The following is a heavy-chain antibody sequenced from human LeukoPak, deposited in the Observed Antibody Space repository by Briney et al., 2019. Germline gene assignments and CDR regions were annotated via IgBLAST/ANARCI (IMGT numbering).Heavy chain of an antibody. J-gene: IGHJ4*02. D-gene: IGHD6-19*01. CDR1: GYTFTSYG. CDR2: ISAYNGNT. V-gene: IGHV1-18*04. CDR3: ARGQQWLVNDY. Sequence: GAAVKVSCKASGYTFTSYGISGVRQAPGQGGEGMGWISAYNGNTNYAQKPQGRVTMTTDTSTSTAYMELRSLRSDDTVVYYCARGQQWLVNDYWGQGTLVTVSS.